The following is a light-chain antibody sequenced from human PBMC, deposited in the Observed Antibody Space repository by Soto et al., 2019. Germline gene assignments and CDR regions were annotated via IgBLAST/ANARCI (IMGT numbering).Light chain of an antibody. J-gene: IGKJ4*01. V-gene: IGKV1-39*01. Sequence: DIQMTQSPSSLSASVGDRVTITCRASQSISDSLNWYQHKPGTAPKLLIYAASSLQSGVPSRFSGGGSGTDFTITISSLQHEDFATYFCQQSFSLPATFGGGTKVEIK. CDR1: QSISDS. CDR2: AAS. CDR3: QQSFSLPAT.